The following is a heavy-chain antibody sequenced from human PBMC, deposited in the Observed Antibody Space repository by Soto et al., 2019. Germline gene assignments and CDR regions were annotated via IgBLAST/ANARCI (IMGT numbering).Heavy chain of an antibody. V-gene: IGHV3-15*01. CDR3: TKERVLGTSDALDI. Sequence: GRFWRFSFAAFGFTFSNAWMSWVRQAPGKGLEWVGRIKSKTNGGTTDYAAPVKGRFTISRDDPKTTLYRQMNSLKTEDTAVYYCTKERVLGTSDALDIWGQGTLVTVSS. CDR1: GFTFSNAW. CDR2: IKSKTNGGTT. D-gene: IGHD6-6*01. J-gene: IGHJ3*02.